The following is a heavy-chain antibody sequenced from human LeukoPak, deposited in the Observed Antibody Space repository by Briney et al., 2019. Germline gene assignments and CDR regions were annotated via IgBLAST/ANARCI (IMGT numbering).Heavy chain of an antibody. Sequence: GGSLRLSCAASGFTFSSYAMHWVRQAPGKGLEWVAVISYDGSNKYYADSVKGRFTISRDNSKNTLYLQMNSLRAEDTAVYYCASKAAEFYFDSWGQGTLVTVSS. V-gene: IGHV3-30*04. J-gene: IGHJ4*02. D-gene: IGHD6-25*01. CDR2: ISYDGSNK. CDR3: ASKAAEFYFDS. CDR1: GFTFSSYA.